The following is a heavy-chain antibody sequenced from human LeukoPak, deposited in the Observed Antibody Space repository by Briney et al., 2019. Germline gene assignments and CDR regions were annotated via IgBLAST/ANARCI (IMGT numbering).Heavy chain of an antibody. CDR2: ISGSGGST. V-gene: IGHV3-23*01. CDR1: GFTFSSYA. J-gene: IGHJ4*02. Sequence: GGSLRLSCAASGFTFSSYAMSWVRQAPGKGLEWVSAISGSGGSTYYADSVKGRFTISRDNSKNTLYLQMNSLRADDTAVYHCAKDYGGQTGDFFDYWGQGILVTVSS. D-gene: IGHD4-23*01. CDR3: AKDYGGQTGDFFDY.